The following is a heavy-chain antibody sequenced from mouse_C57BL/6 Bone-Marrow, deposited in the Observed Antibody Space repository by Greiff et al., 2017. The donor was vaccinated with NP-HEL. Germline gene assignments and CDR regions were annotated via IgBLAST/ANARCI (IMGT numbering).Heavy chain of an antibody. CDR3: ARATTEFAY. CDR2: IDPSDSYT. Sequence: QVQLQQPGAELVRPGTSVKLSCKASGYTFTSYWMHWVKQRPGQGLEWIGVIDPSDSYTNYNQKFKGKATLTVDTSSSTAYMQLSSLTSEDSAVYYGARATTEFAYWGQGTLVTVSA. V-gene: IGHV1-59*01. J-gene: IGHJ3*01. D-gene: IGHD1-1*01. CDR1: GYTFTSYW.